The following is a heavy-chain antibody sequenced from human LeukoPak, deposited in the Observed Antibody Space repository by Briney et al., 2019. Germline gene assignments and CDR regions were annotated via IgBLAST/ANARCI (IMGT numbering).Heavy chain of an antibody. Sequence: GGSLRLSCAASGFTFSSYAMSWVRQAPGKGVEWVSAISGSGGSTYYADAVKGRITIYGDNSKNTLYMKMNSLRAEDTAVYYCAKVASRNSDYWGQGTLVTVSS. J-gene: IGHJ4*02. CDR3: AKVASRNSDY. CDR1: GFTFSSYA. CDR2: ISGSGGST. V-gene: IGHV3-23*01. D-gene: IGHD1-14*01.